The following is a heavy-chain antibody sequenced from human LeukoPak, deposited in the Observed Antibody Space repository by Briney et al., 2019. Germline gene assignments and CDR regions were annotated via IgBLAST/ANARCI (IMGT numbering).Heavy chain of an antibody. V-gene: IGHV3-53*04. CDR2: IYSGGST. Sequence: GGSLRLSCAASGFTVSSNYMSWVRQAPGKGLEWVSVIYSGGSTYYADSVKGRFTISRHNSKNTLYLQMNSLGAEDTAVYYCARARSDVLRFLEWLPTYYFDYWGQGTLVTVSS. D-gene: IGHD3-3*01. CDR1: GFTVSSNY. J-gene: IGHJ4*02. CDR3: ARARSDVLRFLEWLPTYYFDY.